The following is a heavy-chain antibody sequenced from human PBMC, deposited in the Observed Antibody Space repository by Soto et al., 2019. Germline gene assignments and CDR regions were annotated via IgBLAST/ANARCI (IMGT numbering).Heavy chain of an antibody. Sequence: EVQLVESGGGLVQPGGSLRLSCAASGFTFRSYEMNWVRQAPGKGLEWISYISSSGTTIYYAGSVKGRFTISRDNAKNSLYLQMNSLRAEDTALYYCARGTVTYSRGMDVWGQGTTVTVSS. CDR1: GFTFRSYE. V-gene: IGHV3-48*03. CDR2: ISSSGTTI. CDR3: ARGTVTYSRGMDV. J-gene: IGHJ6*02. D-gene: IGHD4-17*01.